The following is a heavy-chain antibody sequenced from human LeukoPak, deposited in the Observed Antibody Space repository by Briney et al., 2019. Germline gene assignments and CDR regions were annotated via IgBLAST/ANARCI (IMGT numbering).Heavy chain of an antibody. V-gene: IGHV1-69*05. D-gene: IGHD3-22*01. J-gene: IGHJ4*02. CDR3: ANYYDSSGSFDY. CDR1: GGTFISYA. CDR2: IIPIFGTA. Sequence: ASVKVSCKASGGTFISYAISWVRQAPGQELEWRGGIIPIFGTANYAQKFQGRVTITTDESTSTAYMELSSLRSEDTAVYYCANYYDSSGSFDYWGQGTLVTVSS.